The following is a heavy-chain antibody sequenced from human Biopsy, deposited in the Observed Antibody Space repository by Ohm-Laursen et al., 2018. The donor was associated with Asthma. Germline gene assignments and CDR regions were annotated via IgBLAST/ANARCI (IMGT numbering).Heavy chain of an antibody. D-gene: IGHD2-15*01. CDR3: ARVPTTLRYFDL. V-gene: IGHV4-61*01. CDR2: ISYSGST. J-gene: IGHJ2*01. CDR1: GGSVSGGSYY. Sequence: TLSLTCTVSGGSVSGGSYYWSWIRQPPGKGLAWVSYISYSGSTDYNPSLKSRLTISMDTSKNQFSLKLSSVTAADTAVYYRARVPTTLRYFDLWGRGTLVTVSS.